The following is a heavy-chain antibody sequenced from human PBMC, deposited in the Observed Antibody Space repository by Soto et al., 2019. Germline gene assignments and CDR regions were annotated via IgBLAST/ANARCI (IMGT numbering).Heavy chain of an antibody. D-gene: IGHD2-15*01. V-gene: IGHV4-31*03. CDR3: ARDAGSGGSWNWYYGMDV. CDR1: GGSISRGGYY. J-gene: IGHJ6*02. CDR2: IYYSGST. Sequence: PSETLSLTCTVSGGSISRGGYYWSWIRQHPGKGLEWIGYIYYSGSTYYNPSLKSRVTISVDTSKNQFSLKLSSVTAADTAVYYCARDAGSGGSWNWYYGMDVWGQGTTVTVSS.